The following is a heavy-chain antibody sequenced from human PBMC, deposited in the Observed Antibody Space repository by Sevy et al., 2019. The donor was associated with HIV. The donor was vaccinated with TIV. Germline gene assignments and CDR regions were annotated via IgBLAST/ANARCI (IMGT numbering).Heavy chain of an antibody. Sequence: GASVKVSCKTSGYSFSDYGISWMRQAPGQGLQWMGWISGYNGNIRYAENFQGRVIMTTDTSTRTAYMEVRSLRPDDTAVYYCARDPTIVVAIPSTRGWFDPWGQGTLVTVSS. V-gene: IGHV1-18*01. CDR2: ISGYNGNI. D-gene: IGHD2-15*01. CDR3: ARDPTIVVAIPSTRGWFDP. CDR1: GYSFSDYG. J-gene: IGHJ5*02.